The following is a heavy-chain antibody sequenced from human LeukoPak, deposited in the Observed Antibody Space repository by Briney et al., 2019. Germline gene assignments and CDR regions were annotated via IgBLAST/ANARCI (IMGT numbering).Heavy chain of an antibody. CDR1: GFTFSSYA. J-gene: IGHJ4*02. CDR2: ISGSGGST. V-gene: IGHV3-23*01. D-gene: IGHD6-19*01. CDR3: ARGFHPTSSGYFHFDY. Sequence: PGGSLRLSCAASGFTFSSYAMSWVRQAPGKGLEWVSAISGSGGSTYYADSVKGRFTISRDNSKNTLYLQMNSLRVEDTAVYYCARGFHPTSSGYFHFDYWGQGTLVTVSS.